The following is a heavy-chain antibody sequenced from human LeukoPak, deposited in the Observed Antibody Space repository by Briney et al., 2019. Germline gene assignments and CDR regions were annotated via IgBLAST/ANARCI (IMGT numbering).Heavy chain of an antibody. J-gene: IGHJ1*01. CDR1: GYTFTSYG. CDR3: AREGGGSPPMEH. D-gene: IGHD3-16*01. CDR2: MNPNSGNT. Sequence: ASVKVPCKASGYTFTSYGISWVRQAPGQGLEWMGWMNPNSGNTGYAQKFQGRVTMTRNTSISTAYMELSSLRSEDTAVYYCAREGGGSPPMEHWGQGTLVTVSS. V-gene: IGHV1-8*02.